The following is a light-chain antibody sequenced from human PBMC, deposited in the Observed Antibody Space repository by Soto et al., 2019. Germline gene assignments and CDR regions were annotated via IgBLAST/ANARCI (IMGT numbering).Light chain of an antibody. CDR1: QSISRG. V-gene: IGKV1-5*01. Sequence: DIQRSKYPSTLSPFLGARLTITCAASQSISRGLAWYQQKPGKAPKFLIDGVSSLKSGVPSRFSGSGSGTEFTLVISSLQPDDFATYYCQQYNSYSTWTFGQGTKVDIK. J-gene: IGKJ1*01. CDR2: GVS. CDR3: QQYNSYSTWT.